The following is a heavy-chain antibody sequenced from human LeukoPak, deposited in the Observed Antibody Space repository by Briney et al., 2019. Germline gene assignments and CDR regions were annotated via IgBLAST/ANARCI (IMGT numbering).Heavy chain of an antibody. Sequence: SETLSFTCTVSGGSISSSSYYWGWIRRPPGKGLEWIGNVYYSGSTYYSPSLQSRVTISVDTSKNQFSLKLSSVTAADTAVYYCARQGGVFGSYCDYWGQGTPVTVSS. CDR3: ARQGGVFGSYCDY. J-gene: IGHJ4*02. D-gene: IGHD3-3*01. V-gene: IGHV4-39*01. CDR1: GGSISSSSYY. CDR2: VYYSGST.